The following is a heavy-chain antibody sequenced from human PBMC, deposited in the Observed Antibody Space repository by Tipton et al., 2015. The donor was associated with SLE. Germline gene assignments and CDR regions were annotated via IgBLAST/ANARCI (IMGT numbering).Heavy chain of an antibody. CDR1: GGSISSGGYY. J-gene: IGHJ6*02. CDR3: AKDQAVAVDGMDV. CDR2: IYYSGST. D-gene: IGHD6-19*01. V-gene: IGHV4-31*03. Sequence: TLSLTCTVSGGSISSGGYYWSWIRQHPGKGLEWIGYIYYSGSTYYNPSLKSRVTISVDTSKNQFFLSLRAEDTAVYYCAKDQAVAVDGMDVWGQGTTVTVSS.